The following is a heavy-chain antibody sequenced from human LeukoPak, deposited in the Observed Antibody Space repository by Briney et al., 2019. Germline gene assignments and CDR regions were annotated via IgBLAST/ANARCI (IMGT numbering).Heavy chain of an antibody. Sequence: HVASVTVSCKASGYTFTSYGISWVRQAPGQGLEWMGWISAYNGNTNYAQKLQGRVTMTTDTSTSTAYMELRSLRSDDTAVYYCARDGIFEYSSSSRIYYYYYMDVWGKGTTVTVSS. D-gene: IGHD6-6*01. J-gene: IGHJ6*03. V-gene: IGHV1-18*01. CDR1: GYTFTSYG. CDR3: ARDGIFEYSSSSRIYYYYYMDV. CDR2: ISAYNGNT.